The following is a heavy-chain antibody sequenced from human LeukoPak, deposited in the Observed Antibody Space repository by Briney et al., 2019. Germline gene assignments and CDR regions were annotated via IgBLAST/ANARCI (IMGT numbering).Heavy chain of an antibody. CDR3: ARHAGGGSRGAHDI. CDR1: GYSFSNYW. Sequence: GESLRISCKGSGYSFSNYWISWVRQMPGKGLEWMGRIDPSDSHTTYSPSFQGHVSISADKSISTAYLQWSSLKASDAAMYYCARHAGGGSRGAHDIWGQGTMVTVSS. J-gene: IGHJ3*02. CDR2: IDPSDSHT. V-gene: IGHV5-10-1*01. D-gene: IGHD1-26*01.